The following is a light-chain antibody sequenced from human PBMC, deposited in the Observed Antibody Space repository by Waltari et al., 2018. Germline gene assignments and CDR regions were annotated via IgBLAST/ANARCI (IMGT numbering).Light chain of an antibody. CDR1: SSDVGGYNY. CDR3: SSYRSGTSVI. J-gene: IGLJ2*01. Sequence: QSALTQPASVSGSPGQSITISCTGTSSDVGGYNYVSWYQHHPGKAPKFIIYEVSNRPPGVSNRCSGSKSGNTASLTISGLQAEDEADYYCSSYRSGTSVIFGGGTKVTVL. V-gene: IGLV2-14*01. CDR2: EVS.